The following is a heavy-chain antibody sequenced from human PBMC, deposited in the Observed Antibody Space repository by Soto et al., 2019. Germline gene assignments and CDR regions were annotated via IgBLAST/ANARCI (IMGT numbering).Heavy chain of an antibody. J-gene: IGHJ4*02. Sequence: ASVKVSCKASGYTFTSYGISWVRQAPGQGLEWMGWISAYNGNTNCAQKLQGRVTMTTDTSTSTAYMELRSLRSDDTAVYYRARVLTMSSHLPLWGQGTLVTVSS. CDR1: GYTFTSYG. CDR2: ISAYNGNT. CDR3: ARVLTMSSHLPL. D-gene: IGHD3-10*02. V-gene: IGHV1-18*01.